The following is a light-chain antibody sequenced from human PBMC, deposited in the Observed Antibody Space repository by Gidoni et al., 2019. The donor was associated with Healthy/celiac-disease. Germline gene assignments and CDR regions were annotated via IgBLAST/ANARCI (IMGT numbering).Light chain of an antibody. CDR2: QDG. CDR1: NLGDKY. Sequence: SYELTLPPSVSVSPGHTARITCTGDNLGDKYACWYQQKPGQSPLLVIYQDGKRPSGIPERFSGSNSGNTATLTISGTQAMDEADYYSQAWDSSTVVFGGGTKLTVL. J-gene: IGLJ2*01. V-gene: IGLV3-1*01. CDR3: QAWDSSTVV.